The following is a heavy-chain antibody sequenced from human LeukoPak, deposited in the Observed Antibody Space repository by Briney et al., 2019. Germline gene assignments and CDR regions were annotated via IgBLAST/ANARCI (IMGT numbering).Heavy chain of an antibody. Sequence: PGGSLRLSCAASGFTFSNAWMSWVRQAPGKGLEWVSLIYSAGSTYYADSVKGRFTISRDNSKNTLYLQMNSLRAEDTAVYYCARGDSFFDYWGQGTLVTVSS. CDR2: IYSAGST. CDR3: ARGDSFFDY. V-gene: IGHV3-53*01. CDR1: GFTFSNAW. J-gene: IGHJ4*02. D-gene: IGHD3-22*01.